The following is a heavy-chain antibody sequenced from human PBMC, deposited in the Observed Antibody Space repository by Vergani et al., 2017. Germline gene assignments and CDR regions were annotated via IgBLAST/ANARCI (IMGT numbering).Heavy chain of an antibody. CDR2: IHTGGST. CDR1: GESIRSGSHY. D-gene: IGHD2-15*01. CDR3: ARSRPYCTSGSCPAI. J-gene: IGHJ4*02. Sequence: QLQESGPGLVKPSETLSLTCTVSGESIRSGSHYWSWIRQPAGKGPEWIGHIHTGGSTDLNPSFESRLFISVDTSKSQFSLKLNSVTVADTAVYYCARSRPYCTSGSCPAIWGQGTLVTVSS. V-gene: IGHV4-61*02.